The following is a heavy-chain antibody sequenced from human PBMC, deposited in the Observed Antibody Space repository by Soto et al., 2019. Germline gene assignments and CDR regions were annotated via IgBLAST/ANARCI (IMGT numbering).Heavy chain of an antibody. CDR2: ISAYNGNT. CDR3: ARAYYYGSGSYYRPLGWFDP. CDR1: GYTFTSYG. D-gene: IGHD3-10*01. Sequence: QVQLVQSGAEVKKPGASVKVSCKASGYTFTSYGISWVRQAPGQGLEWMGWISAYNGNTKYSQKFQGRVTITRDTSASTAYMELSSLRSEDTAVYYCARAYYYGSGSYYRPLGWFDPWGQGTLVTVSS. V-gene: IGHV1-18*04. J-gene: IGHJ5*02.